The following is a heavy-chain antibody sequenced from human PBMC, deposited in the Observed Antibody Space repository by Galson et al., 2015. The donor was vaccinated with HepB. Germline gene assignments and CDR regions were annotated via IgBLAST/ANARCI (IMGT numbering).Heavy chain of an antibody. D-gene: IGHD4-23*01. Sequence: SLRLSCAASEFTFSSYGMHWVRQAPGKGLEWVAVIWYDGSNKYYADSVKGRFTISRDNSKNTLYLQMNSLRAEDTAVYYCARDGGGGNPPDIVDYWGQGTLVTVSS. V-gene: IGHV3-33*01. J-gene: IGHJ4*02. CDR2: IWYDGSNK. CDR1: EFTFSSYG. CDR3: ARDGGGGNPPDIVDY.